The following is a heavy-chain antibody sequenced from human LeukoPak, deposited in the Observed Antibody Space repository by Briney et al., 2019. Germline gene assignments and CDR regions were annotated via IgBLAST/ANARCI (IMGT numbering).Heavy chain of an antibody. Sequence: GTSLRLSCAAAGFTFSNYAMHWARQAPGKGLEWVAVISYDGTNEYYADPVKGRFTISRDNSKNTLYLQMDSLRVEDTAVYYCARNRGATGYYWVDYWGQGTLVSVSS. D-gene: IGHD3-22*01. V-gene: IGHV3-30-3*01. J-gene: IGHJ4*02. CDR1: GFTFSNYA. CDR2: ISYDGTNE. CDR3: ARNRGATGYYWVDY.